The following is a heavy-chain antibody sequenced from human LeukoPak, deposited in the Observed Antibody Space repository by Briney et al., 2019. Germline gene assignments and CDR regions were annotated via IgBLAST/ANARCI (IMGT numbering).Heavy chain of an antibody. CDR2: IFGSGGSP. V-gene: IGHV3-23*01. Sequence: GGSLRLSCAASGFTFNSYAMYWVRQAPGKGLEWISGIFGSGGSPHYADSVKGRFTISRDNSKNILYLQMNSLRAEDTAVYYCAKSVESAVTTNPYFDFWGQGTLVTVSS. CDR1: GFTFNSYA. D-gene: IGHD4-17*01. J-gene: IGHJ4*02. CDR3: AKSVESAVTTNPYFDF.